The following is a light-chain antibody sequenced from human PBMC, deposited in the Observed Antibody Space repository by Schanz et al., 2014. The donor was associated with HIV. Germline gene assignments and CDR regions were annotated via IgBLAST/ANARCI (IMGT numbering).Light chain of an antibody. V-gene: IGLV1-40*01. CDR3: ATWHSSLREVV. CDR2: GNN. CDR1: SSNIGAGYD. Sequence: QSVLTQPPSMSGAPGQRVTISCTGSSSNIGAGYDVHWYQHLPGTAPKLLISGNNNRPSGVPDRFSGSKSGTSASLAINGLQTGDEADYYCATWHSSLREVVFGGGTKLTVL. J-gene: IGLJ2*01.